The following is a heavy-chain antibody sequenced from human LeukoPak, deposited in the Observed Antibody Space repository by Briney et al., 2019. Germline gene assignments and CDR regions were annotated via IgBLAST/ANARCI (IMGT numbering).Heavy chain of an antibody. J-gene: IGHJ3*02. D-gene: IGHD6-13*01. CDR3: ARDLDPYSSSWPHAFDI. CDR2: INAGTGNT. V-gene: IGHV1-3*01. Sequence: ASVKVSCKASGFTFTSYAMHWVRQAPGQGLEWMGWINAGTGNTKYSQKFQGRVTITRDTSASTAYMELSSLRSEDTAVYYCARDLDPYSSSWPHAFDIWGQGTMVTVSS. CDR1: GFTFTSYA.